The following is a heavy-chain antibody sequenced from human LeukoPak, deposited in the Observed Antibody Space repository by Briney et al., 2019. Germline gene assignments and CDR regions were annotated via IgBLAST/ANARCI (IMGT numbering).Heavy chain of an antibody. CDR3: VREKSGGTYDY. J-gene: IGHJ4*02. CDR1: GYTLTELS. Sequence: GASVKVSCKVSGYTLTELSIHWVRQAPGKGLEWMGGFDPEDGETIYAQKFQGRVTMTWDMSTTTGYMELSSLRSEDTAVYYCVREKSGGTYDYWGQGTLVTVSS. D-gene: IGHD3-16*01. V-gene: IGHV1-24*01. CDR2: FDPEDGET.